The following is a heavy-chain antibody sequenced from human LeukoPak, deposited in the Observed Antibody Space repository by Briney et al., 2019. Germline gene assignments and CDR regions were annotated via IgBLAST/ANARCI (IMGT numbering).Heavy chain of an antibody. Sequence: SVKVSCRASGGTFSSYAISWVRQAPRQGLEWMGRIIPIFGTANYAQKFQGRVTITTDESTSTAYMELSSLRSEDTAVYYCARDKMYSSWDDAFDIWGQGTMVTVSS. CDR3: ARDKMYSSWDDAFDI. CDR2: IIPIFGTA. CDR1: GGTFSSYA. D-gene: IGHD6-6*01. V-gene: IGHV1-69*05. J-gene: IGHJ3*02.